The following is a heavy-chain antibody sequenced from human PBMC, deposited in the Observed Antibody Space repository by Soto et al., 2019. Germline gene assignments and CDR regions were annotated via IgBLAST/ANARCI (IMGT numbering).Heavy chain of an antibody. V-gene: IGHV1-69*12. D-gene: IGHD3-16*02. CDR1: GGTFSSYA. J-gene: IGHJ5*02. Sequence: QVQLVQSGAEVKKPGSSVKVSCKASGGTFSSYAISWVRQAPGQGLEWMGGIIPIFGTGNYAQKFQGRVTMTADESTSTAYMELSSLRSEDTAVFYCARARTSSCPVGGWFDPWGPGTLVTVSS. CDR3: ARARTSSCPVGGWFDP. CDR2: IIPIFGTG.